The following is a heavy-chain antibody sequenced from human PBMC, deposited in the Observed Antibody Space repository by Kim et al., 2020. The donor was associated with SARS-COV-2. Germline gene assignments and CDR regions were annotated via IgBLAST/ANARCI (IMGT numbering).Heavy chain of an antibody. V-gene: IGHV1-2*06. J-gene: IGHJ4*02. Sequence: ASVKVSCKASGYTFTGYYMHWVRQAPGQGLEWMGRINPNSGGTNYAQKFQGRVTMTRDTSISTAYMELSRLRSDDTAVYYCARVHPRFLEWLSSEHPFDYWGQGTLVTVSS. CDR1: GYTFTGYY. CDR2: INPNSGGT. CDR3: ARVHPRFLEWLSSEHPFDY. D-gene: IGHD3-3*01.